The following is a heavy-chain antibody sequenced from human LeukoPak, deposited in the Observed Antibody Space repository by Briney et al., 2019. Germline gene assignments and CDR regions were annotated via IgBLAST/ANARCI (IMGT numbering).Heavy chain of an antibody. Sequence: GGSLRLSCAASGFTFSSYSMNWVRQAPGKGLEWVSYISSRSATIYYADSVKGRFTISRDNAKNSLYLQMNSLRAEDTAIYYCAKRGAEVGATVAPGDYWGQGTLVTVSS. CDR3: AKRGAEVGATVAPGDY. CDR1: GFTFSSYS. CDR2: ISSRSATI. D-gene: IGHD1-26*01. J-gene: IGHJ4*02. V-gene: IGHV3-48*04.